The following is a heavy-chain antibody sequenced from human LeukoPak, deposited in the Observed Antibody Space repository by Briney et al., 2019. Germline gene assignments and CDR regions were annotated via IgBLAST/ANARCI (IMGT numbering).Heavy chain of an antibody. CDR1: GGSFSGYY. D-gene: IGHD1-26*01. J-gene: IGHJ4*02. CDR2: INHSGST. CDR3: ASEEGSHHPLDY. Sequence: SETLSLTCAVYGGSFSGYYWSWIRQPPGKGLEWIGEINHSGSTNYNPSLKSRVTMSVDTSKNQFSLKLSSVTAADTAVYYCASEEGSHHPLDYWGQGTLVTVSS. V-gene: IGHV4-34*01.